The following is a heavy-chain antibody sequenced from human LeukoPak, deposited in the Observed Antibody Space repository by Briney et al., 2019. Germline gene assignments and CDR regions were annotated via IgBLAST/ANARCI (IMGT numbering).Heavy chain of an antibody. CDR2: ISGSGGGT. Sequence: GGSLRLSCVGSEFTFHNYAMSWVRQAPGRGLEWVSSISGSGGGTYYADSVKGRFTISRDNSKNTLYLQMNSLRAEDTAVYYCAKGRWDPGYYFEYWGQGTLVTVSS. D-gene: IGHD1-26*01. CDR1: EFTFHNYA. CDR3: AKGRWDPGYYFEY. V-gene: IGHV3-23*01. J-gene: IGHJ4*02.